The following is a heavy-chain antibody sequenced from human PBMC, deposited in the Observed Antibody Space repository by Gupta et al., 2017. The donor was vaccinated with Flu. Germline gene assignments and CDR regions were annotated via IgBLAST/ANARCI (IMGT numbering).Heavy chain of an antibody. V-gene: IGHV1-69*06. D-gene: IGHD2-21*01. CDR2: IIPTFGSA. CDR3: ASNEEGDLPRAYDA. J-gene: IGHJ4*02. Sequence: RQAPGQGLEWMGGIIPTFGSAGYGQRFHDRVTITADISTTTVYMELTDLTSDDTATYFCASNEEGDLPRAYDAWGPGSRVTVTS.